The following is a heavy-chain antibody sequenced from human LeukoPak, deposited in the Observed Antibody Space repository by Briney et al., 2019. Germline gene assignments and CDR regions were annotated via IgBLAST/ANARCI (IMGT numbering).Heavy chain of an antibody. CDR3: AREKTPYYYDSSGRYFDY. CDR1: GFTFSNYW. V-gene: IGHV3-7*01. J-gene: IGHJ4*02. Sequence: GGSLRLSCAASGFTFSNYWISWVRQAPGKGLEWVANIKQDGSEKYYVDSVKGRFTISRDNAKNSLYLQMNSLRAEDTAVYYCAREKTPYYYDSSGRYFDYWGQGTLVTVSS. D-gene: IGHD3-22*01. CDR2: IKQDGSEK.